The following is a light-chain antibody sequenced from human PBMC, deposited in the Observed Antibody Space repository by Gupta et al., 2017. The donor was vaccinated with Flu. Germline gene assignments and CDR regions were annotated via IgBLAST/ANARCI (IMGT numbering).Light chain of an antibody. Sequence: QSVLTQPPSASETPGQRVTISCSGSSSNIGTNNVNWYLHRPGTAPKLLIYYDNQRPSGVPDRISGSKSGTSASLAISGLQSEDEADYYCAAWDDSLNGDVFGTGTKVTVL. J-gene: IGLJ1*01. CDR2: YDN. V-gene: IGLV1-44*01. CDR1: SSNIGTNN. CDR3: AAWDDSLNGDV.